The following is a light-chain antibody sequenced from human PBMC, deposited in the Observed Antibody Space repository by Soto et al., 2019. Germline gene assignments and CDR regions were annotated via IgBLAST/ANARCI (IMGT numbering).Light chain of an antibody. V-gene: IGKV1-NL1*01. CDR3: QQYSALPMT. Sequence: DIQMTQSPSSLSASVGDRVTITCRASLPISNYLAWYQQKPGKIPNLLIYGSSKRATGIPDRFSGSGSGTDFTLTISRLEPDDFGVYFCQQYSALPMTFGQGTRLAIK. CDR1: LPISNY. J-gene: IGKJ5*01. CDR2: GSS.